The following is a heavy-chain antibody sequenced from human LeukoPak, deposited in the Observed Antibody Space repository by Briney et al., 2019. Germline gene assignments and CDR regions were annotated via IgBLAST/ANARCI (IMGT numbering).Heavy chain of an antibody. J-gene: IGHJ4*02. V-gene: IGHV1-3*01. Sequence: ASVKVSCKASGYTFTSYAMHWVRQAPGQRLERMGWINAGNGNTKYSQKFQGRVTITRDTSASTAYMELSSLRSEDTAVYYCARGRDGYNPPGYYFDYWGQGTLVTVSS. D-gene: IGHD5-24*01. CDR1: GYTFTSYA. CDR2: INAGNGNT. CDR3: ARGRDGYNPPGYYFDY.